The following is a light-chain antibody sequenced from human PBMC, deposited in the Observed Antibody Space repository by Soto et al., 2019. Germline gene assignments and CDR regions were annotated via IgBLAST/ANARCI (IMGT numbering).Light chain of an antibody. CDR1: QGISSW. CDR3: QQYNSYPLT. Sequence: DVQMTQSPSTLSASVGDRVTITCRASQGISSWLAWYQQKPGKAPKFLIYDASSLESGVPSRFSGSGSGTEFTLTISSLQPDDFATYYCQQYNSYPLTFGGGTKVDIK. CDR2: DAS. V-gene: IGKV1-5*01. J-gene: IGKJ4*01.